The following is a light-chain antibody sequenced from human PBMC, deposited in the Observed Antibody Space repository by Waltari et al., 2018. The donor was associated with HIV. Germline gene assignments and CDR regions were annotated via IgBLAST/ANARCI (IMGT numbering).Light chain of an antibody. CDR1: FSNIGAGYG. CDR3: QSYDTSLSASV. V-gene: IGLV1-40*01. Sequence: QSLLTPPPSVSGAPGQRVTISCTGTFSNIGAGYGVQWYPHLDGTAPKLRIDTDNNRPSGVLDRFSGSKSGTSASLAITGLLAEDEADYFCQSYDTSLSASVFGSGTKVTVL. CDR2: TDN. J-gene: IGLJ1*01.